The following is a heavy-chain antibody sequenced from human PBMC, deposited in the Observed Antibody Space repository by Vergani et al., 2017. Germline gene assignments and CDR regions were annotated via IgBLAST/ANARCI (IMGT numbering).Heavy chain of an antibody. J-gene: IGHJ6*02. CDR3: ARLSSSSYYYYGMDV. CDR2: IYYSGST. V-gene: IGHV4-59*08. CDR1: GGSISSYY. Sequence: QVQLQESGPGLVKPSETLSLTCTVSGGSISSYYWSWIRQPPGKGLEWIGYIYYSGSTNYNPSLKSRVTISVDTSKNQFSLKLSSVTAADTAVYYCARLSSSSYYYYGMDVWSQGTTVTVSS. D-gene: IGHD6-6*01.